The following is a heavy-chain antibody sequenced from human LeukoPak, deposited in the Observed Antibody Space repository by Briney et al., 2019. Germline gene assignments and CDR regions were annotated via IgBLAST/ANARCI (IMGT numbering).Heavy chain of an antibody. CDR3: ARDGGQWLGNFDC. V-gene: IGHV4-61*02. D-gene: IGHD6-19*01. J-gene: IGHJ4*02. Sequence: SETLSLTCTVSGGSISSGSYYWSWIRQPAGKGLEWIGRIYTSGSTNYNPSLKSRVTISADTSKNQFSLKLSSVTAADTAVYYGARDGGQWLGNFDCWGQGTLVTVSS. CDR1: GGSISSGSYY. CDR2: IYTSGST.